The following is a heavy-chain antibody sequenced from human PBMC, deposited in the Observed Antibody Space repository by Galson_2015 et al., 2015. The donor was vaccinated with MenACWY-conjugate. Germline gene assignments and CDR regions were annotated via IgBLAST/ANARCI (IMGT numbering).Heavy chain of an antibody. CDR3: ARGVWFGETTYGMDV. D-gene: IGHD3-10*01. J-gene: IGHJ6*02. V-gene: IGHV1-3*01. CDR1: GYTFTSYA. Sequence: SVKVSCKASGYTFTSYAMHWVRQAPGQRLEWMGWINAGNGNTKYSQKFQGRVTITRDTSASTAYMELSSLRSEDTAVYYCARGVWFGETTYGMDVWGQGTTVTVSS. CDR2: INAGNGNT.